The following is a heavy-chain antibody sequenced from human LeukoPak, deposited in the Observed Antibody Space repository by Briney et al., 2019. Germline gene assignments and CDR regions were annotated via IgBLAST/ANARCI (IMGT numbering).Heavy chain of an antibody. Sequence: SETLSLTCAVYGGSFSGYYWSWIRQPPGKGLEWIGEINHSGSTNYNPSLKSRVTISVDTSKTPFSLKLSSVTAADTAVYYCARVPLRYFGWSGSRPYYFDYWGQGTLVTVSS. CDR3: ARVPLRYFGWSGSRPYYFDY. D-gene: IGHD3-9*01. CDR2: INHSGST. CDR1: GGSFSGYY. V-gene: IGHV4-34*01. J-gene: IGHJ4*02.